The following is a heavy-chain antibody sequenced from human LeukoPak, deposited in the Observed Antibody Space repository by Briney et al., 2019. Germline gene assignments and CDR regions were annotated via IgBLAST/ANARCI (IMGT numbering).Heavy chain of an antibody. CDR2: ISSSSSYI. CDR3: AREIRRSTAFDI. D-gene: IGHD2-2*01. J-gene: IGHJ3*02. V-gene: IGHV3-21*01. Sequence: GGSLRLSCAASGFTFSSYSMNWVRQAPGKGLEWVLSISSSSSYIYYADSVKGRFTISRDNAKNSLYLQMNSLRAEDTAVYYCAREIRRSTAFDIWGQGTMVTVSS. CDR1: GFTFSSYS.